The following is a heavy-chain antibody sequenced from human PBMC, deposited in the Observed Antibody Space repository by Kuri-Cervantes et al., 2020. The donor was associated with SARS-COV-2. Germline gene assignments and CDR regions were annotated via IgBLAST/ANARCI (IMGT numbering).Heavy chain of an antibody. V-gene: IGHV4-4*07. CDR2: IYEPEST. CDR3: VRGGRAAALFDY. CDR1: GDSLNSHY. J-gene: IGHJ4*02. Sequence: SETLSLTCSVSGDSLNSHYWSWIRQPVGKGPEWIGHIYEPESTYYNPSLKSRVTMSMDTSKNQFSLRLNSVTAADTAVYYCVRGGRAAALFDYWGQGTLVTVSS. D-gene: IGHD6-13*01.